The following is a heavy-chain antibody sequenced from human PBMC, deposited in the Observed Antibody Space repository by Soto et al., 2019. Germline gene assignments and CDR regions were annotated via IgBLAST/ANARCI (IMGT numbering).Heavy chain of an antibody. CDR3: ARPGEGSGNGMDG. J-gene: IGHJ6*02. CDR2: ISYSGST. Sequence: QLPLQESGPGLVKPSETLSLTCTIYGCSISSSSYYWGWIRKPPGKGLVWIGGISYSGSTYYNPSLKNRVTISVDTSKDQFSLKLSCVTAADTGVYYCARPGEGSGNGMDGWGQGTTVTVSS. V-gene: IGHV4-39*01. D-gene: IGHD3-10*01. CDR1: GCSISSSSYY.